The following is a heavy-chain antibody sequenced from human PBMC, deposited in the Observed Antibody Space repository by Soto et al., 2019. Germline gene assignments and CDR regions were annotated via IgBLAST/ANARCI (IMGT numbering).Heavy chain of an antibody. Sequence: XDSLKVSCQCAGDSFTSYWIGWVLQMPGKGLERMGVIYPGDSDTRYSPSFQGQVTISADKSITTTYLQWSSLKASDTAIYYCARLFDTSGWYDYWGQGTLVSVSS. CDR3: ARLFDTSGWYDY. CDR1: GDSFTSYW. CDR2: IYPGDSDT. V-gene: IGHV5-51*01. J-gene: IGHJ4*02. D-gene: IGHD6-19*01.